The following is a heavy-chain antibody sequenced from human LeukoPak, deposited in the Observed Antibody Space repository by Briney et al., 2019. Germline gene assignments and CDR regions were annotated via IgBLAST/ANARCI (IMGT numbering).Heavy chain of an antibody. CDR3: ARALKPFYYDFWSGAFXX. D-gene: IGHD3-3*01. J-gene: IGHJ3*02. V-gene: IGHV4-59*01. CDR2: IYYSGST. Sequence: PSETLSLTCTVSGGSISSYYWSWIRQPPGKGLEWIGYIYYSGSTNYNPSLKSRVTISVDTSKNQFSLKLSSVTAADAAVYYCARALKPFYYDFWSGAFXXWGQXTMXT. CDR1: GGSISSYY.